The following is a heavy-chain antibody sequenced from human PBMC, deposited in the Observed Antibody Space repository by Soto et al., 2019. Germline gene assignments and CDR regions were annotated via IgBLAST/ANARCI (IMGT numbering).Heavy chain of an antibody. CDR1: GGSISSGGYY. D-gene: IGHD2-15*01. CDR3: ARASGDCGGGSCYPSDFDD. J-gene: IGHJ4*02. Sequence: SETLSLTCTVSGGSISSGGYYWSWIRQHPGKGLEWIGYIYYSGSTYYNPSLKSRVTILLDTSKNQFSLKLSAVTAADTAVYYCARASGDCGGGSCYPSDFDDWGQGTLVTVSS. CDR2: IYYSGST. V-gene: IGHV4-31*03.